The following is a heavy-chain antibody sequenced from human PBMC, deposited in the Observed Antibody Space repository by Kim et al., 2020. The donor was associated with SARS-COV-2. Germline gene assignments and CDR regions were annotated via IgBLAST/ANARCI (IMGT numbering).Heavy chain of an antibody. Sequence: SETLSLTCTVSGGSVSSGSYYWSWIRQPPGKGLEWIGYIYYSGSTNYNPSLKSRVTISVDTSKNQFSLKLSSVTAADTAVYYCARDGGVGATAFDYWGQGTLVTVSS. V-gene: IGHV4-61*01. D-gene: IGHD1-26*01. CDR2: IYYSGST. CDR1: GGSVSSGSYY. CDR3: ARDGGVGATAFDY. J-gene: IGHJ4*02.